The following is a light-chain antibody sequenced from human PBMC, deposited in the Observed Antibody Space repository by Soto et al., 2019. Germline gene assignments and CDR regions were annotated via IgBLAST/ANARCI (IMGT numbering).Light chain of an antibody. CDR1: SSNIGSNY. V-gene: IGLV1-47*01. J-gene: IGLJ1*01. CDR3: AAWDDSLCGPLYV. Sequence: QSVLTQPPSASGTPGQRVTISCSGSSSNIGSNYVYWYQQLPGTAPKLLIYRNNQRPSGVPDRFSGSKSGSSASLAISGLPSEDEADYYCAAWDDSLCGPLYVFGTGTKVTVL. CDR2: RNN.